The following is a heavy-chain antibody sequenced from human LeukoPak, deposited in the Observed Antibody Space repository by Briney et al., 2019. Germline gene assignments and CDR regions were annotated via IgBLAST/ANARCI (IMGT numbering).Heavy chain of an antibody. J-gene: IGHJ4*02. CDR1: GGSISNNY. Sequence: SETLSLTCIVSGGSISNNYWSWTRQSAEKGLEYLGRVYGSGSTDYSPSVKSRVTMSVDTSKNQFSLKLTSVTAADTAIYYCARDGAATFSDYWGQGALVTVSS. V-gene: IGHV4-4*07. D-gene: IGHD1-26*01. CDR2: VYGSGST. CDR3: ARDGAATFSDY.